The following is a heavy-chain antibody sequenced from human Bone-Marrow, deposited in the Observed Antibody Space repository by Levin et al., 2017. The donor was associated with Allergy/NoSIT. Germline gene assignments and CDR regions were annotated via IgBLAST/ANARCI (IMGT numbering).Heavy chain of an antibody. V-gene: IGHV3-66*02. CDR3: ARAGSGSSPFDY. J-gene: IGHJ4*02. Sequence: GSLRLSCAGSGFTVSSSYMSWVRQAPGKGLEWVSGIYSGGSTYYADSVKGRFAISRDNSKNTVYLQMNSLRPEDTAVYYCARAGSGSSPFDYWGQGTLVTVSS. CDR2: IYSGGST. D-gene: IGHD3-10*01. CDR1: GFTVSSSY.